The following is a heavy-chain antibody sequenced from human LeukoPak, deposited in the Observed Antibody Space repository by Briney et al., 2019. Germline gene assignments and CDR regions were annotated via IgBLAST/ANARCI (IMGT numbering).Heavy chain of an antibody. V-gene: IGHV1-69*06. CDR1: GGTFSSYA. J-gene: IGHJ6*04. CDR2: IIPIFRTA. D-gene: IGHD2-15*01. Sequence: GASVEVSCKASGGTFSSYAISWVRQAPGQGLEWMGGIIPIFRTANYAQKFQGRLTITADKSTSTAYMELSSLRSDDTAVYYCASATLRCSGGGCYEMDVWGKGTTVTVSS. CDR3: ASATLRCSGGGCYEMDV.